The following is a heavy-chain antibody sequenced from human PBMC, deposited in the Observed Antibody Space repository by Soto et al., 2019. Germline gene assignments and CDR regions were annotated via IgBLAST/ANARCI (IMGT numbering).Heavy chain of an antibody. CDR3: ASASRDGYNYGSDY. J-gene: IGHJ4*02. CDR1: GGSISSSNW. Sequence: PSETLSLTCAVSGGSISSSNWWSWVRQPPGEGLEWIGEIYHSGSTNYNPSLKSRVTISVDKSKNQFSLKLSSVPAADTAVYYCASASRDGYNYGSDYWGQGTLVTVSS. CDR2: IYHSGST. V-gene: IGHV4-4*02. D-gene: IGHD5-12*01.